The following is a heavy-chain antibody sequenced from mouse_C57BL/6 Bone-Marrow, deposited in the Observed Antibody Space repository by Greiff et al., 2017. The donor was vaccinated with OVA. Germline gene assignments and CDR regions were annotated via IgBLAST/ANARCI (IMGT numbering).Heavy chain of an antibody. D-gene: IGHD2-1*01. CDR3: ARGGNYLFAY. Sequence: QVQLKQPGAELVKPGASVKLSCKASGYTFTSYWMHWVKQRPGQGLEWIGMIHPNSGSTNYNEKFKSKATLTVDKSSSTAYMQLSSLTSEDSAVYYCARGGNYLFAYWGQGTLVTVSA. J-gene: IGHJ3*01. V-gene: IGHV1-64*01. CDR2: IHPNSGST. CDR1: GYTFTSYW.